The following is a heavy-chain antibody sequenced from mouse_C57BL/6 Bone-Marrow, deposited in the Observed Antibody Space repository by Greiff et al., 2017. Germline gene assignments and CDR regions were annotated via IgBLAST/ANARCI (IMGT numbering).Heavy chain of an antibody. Sequence: QVQLQQPGAELVRPGSSVKLSCKASGYTFTSYWMHWVKQRPIQGLEWIGNIDPSDSATHYTQKFKDKATLTVDKSSSTAYMQLSSLTSEDSAVYYCARSDLLDSSDYWGQGTTLTVSS. V-gene: IGHV1-52*01. D-gene: IGHD3-2*02. CDR2: IDPSDSAT. CDR1: GYTFTSYW. J-gene: IGHJ2*01. CDR3: ARSDLLDSSDY.